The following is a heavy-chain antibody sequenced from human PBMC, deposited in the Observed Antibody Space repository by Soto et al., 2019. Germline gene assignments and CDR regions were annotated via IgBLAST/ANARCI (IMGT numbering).Heavy chain of an antibody. CDR3: AGHRCSTSCWVYYYGMDV. D-gene: IGHD2-2*01. V-gene: IGHV5-10-1*01. CDR2: IDPSDSYT. Sequence: PGESLNISCKGSGYSFTSYWISWVRQMPGKGLEWMGRIDPSDSYTNYSPSFQGHVTISADKSISTAYLQWSSLKASDTAMYYCAGHRCSTSCWVYYYGMDVWGQGTTVTVSS. CDR1: GYSFTSYW. J-gene: IGHJ6*02.